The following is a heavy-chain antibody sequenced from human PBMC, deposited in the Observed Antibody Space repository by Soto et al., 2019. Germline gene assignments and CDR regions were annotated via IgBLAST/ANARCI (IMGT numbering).Heavy chain of an antibody. D-gene: IGHD3-22*01. Sequence: SETLSLTCTVSGGSISSSVYYWSWIRQHPGKGLEWIGYIYYSGSTYYNPSLKSRVTISVDTSKNQFSLKLSSVTAADTAVYYCARDQGYYDSSGYYGPRMDFQHWGQGTLVTVSS. V-gene: IGHV4-31*03. CDR3: ARDQGYYDSSGYYGPRMDFQH. CDR1: GGSISSSVYY. CDR2: IYYSGST. J-gene: IGHJ1*01.